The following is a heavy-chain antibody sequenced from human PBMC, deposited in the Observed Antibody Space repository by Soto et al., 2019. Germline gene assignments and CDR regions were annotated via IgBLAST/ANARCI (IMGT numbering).Heavy chain of an antibody. CDR3: ARDDPASACPSGGSCYSSS. D-gene: IGHD2-15*01. Sequence: SVKVSCKASGGTFSSYAISWVRQAPGQGLEWMGGIIPIFGTANYAQKFQGRVTITADESTSTAYMELSSLRSEDTAVYYCARDDPASACPSGGSCYSSSWGQGTLVTVSS. J-gene: IGHJ4*02. CDR1: GGTFSSYA. V-gene: IGHV1-69*13. CDR2: IIPIFGTA.